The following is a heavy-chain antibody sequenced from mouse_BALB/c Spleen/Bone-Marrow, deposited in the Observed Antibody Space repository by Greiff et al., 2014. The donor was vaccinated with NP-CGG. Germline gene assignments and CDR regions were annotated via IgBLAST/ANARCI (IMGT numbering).Heavy chain of an antibody. CDR2: IHPSDIET. D-gene: IGHD2-4*01. CDR1: GYSFTIYW. J-gene: IGHJ3*01. CDR3: ARGEITAFAY. V-gene: IGHV1-61*01. Sequence: QVQLQQSGAELVRPGASVKLSCKASGYSFTIYWMNWVKQRPGQGLEWIDMIHPSDIETRLNQKFKDKATLTVDKSSNTAYMQLSSPTSEDSAVYYCARGEITAFAYWGQGTLVTVSA.